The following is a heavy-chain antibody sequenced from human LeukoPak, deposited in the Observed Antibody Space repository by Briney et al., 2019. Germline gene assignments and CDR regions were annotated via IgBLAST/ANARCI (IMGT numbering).Heavy chain of an antibody. CDR3: ANRAVAGDHSIYDVDF. Sequence: PGGSLRLSCAASGFTFSSYYMSWVRQAPGKGLEWVAPICGSGDSTYYADSVKGRFTVSRDNFKNTLHLEMNSLRPEDAAVYYCANRAVAGDHSIYDVDFWGQGTLVTVSS. V-gene: IGHV3-23*01. J-gene: IGHJ4*02. D-gene: IGHD6-19*01. CDR2: ICGSGDST. CDR1: GFTFSSYY.